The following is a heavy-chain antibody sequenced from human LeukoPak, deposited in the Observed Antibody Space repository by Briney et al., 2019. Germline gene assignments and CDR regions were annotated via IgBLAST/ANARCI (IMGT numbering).Heavy chain of an antibody. CDR3: ARDRLGGDLTGESLY. D-gene: IGHD4-17*01. CDR2: ISAYNGNT. CDR1: GYPFDNFG. J-gene: IGHJ4*02. V-gene: IGHV1-18*01. Sequence: AAVRSSSKASGYPFDNFGLTWVRQAPGQGLEWMGWISAYNGNTHYAQKFRDRLTMTTDTSTRTAYLELRSLKSDDTAVYYCARDRLGGDLTGESLYWGQGILVTVSS.